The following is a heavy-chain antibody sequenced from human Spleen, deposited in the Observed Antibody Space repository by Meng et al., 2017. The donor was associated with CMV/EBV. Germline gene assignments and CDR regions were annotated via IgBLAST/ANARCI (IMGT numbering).Heavy chain of an antibody. CDR1: GGSISSYY. CDR3: AKAGLVGATVAEYFQH. Sequence: SETLSLTCTVSGGSISSYYWSWIRQPPGKGLEWIGYIYYSGSTNYNPSLKSRVTISVDTSKNQFSLRLSSVTAADTAVYYCAKAGLVGATVAEYFQHWGQGTLVTVSS. CDR2: IYYSGST. D-gene: IGHD1-26*01. V-gene: IGHV4-59*12. J-gene: IGHJ1*01.